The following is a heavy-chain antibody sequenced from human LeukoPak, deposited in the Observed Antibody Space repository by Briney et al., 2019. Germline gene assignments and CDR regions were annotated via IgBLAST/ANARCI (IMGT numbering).Heavy chain of an antibody. V-gene: IGHV4-39*01. CDR3: ARLSYDLTRVFDY. D-gene: IGHD5-18*01. J-gene: IGHJ4*02. CDR1: GGSTSSSSYY. Sequence: SETLSLTCSVSGGSTSSSSYYWVWIRQPPGKGLEWIGSIYYSGRSYYNPSLKGRLTISVDTSKNQFSLKLSSVTAADTAVYYCARLSYDLTRVFDYWGQGTLVTVSS. CDR2: IYYSGRS.